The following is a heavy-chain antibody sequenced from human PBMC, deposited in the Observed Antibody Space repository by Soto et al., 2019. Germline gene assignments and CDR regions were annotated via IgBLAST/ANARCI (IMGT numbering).Heavy chain of an antibody. CDR3: AIAPEYYYDSSGSYYYYYGMEV. Sequence: PGGSLRLSCAASVFTFSSYWMHLVRQAPGKGLVWVSRFNSDGSSTSYADSVKGRFTISRDNAKKTLYLQMNSLRTEDTALYYCAIAPEYYYDSSGSYYYYYGMEVWGQGTPVTVSS. CDR2: FNSDGSST. V-gene: IGHV3-74*01. CDR1: VFTFSSYW. J-gene: IGHJ6*02. D-gene: IGHD3-22*01.